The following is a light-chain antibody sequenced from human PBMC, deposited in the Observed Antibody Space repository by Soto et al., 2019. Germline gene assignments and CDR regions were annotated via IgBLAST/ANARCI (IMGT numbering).Light chain of an antibody. Sequence: EIVLTQSPATLSLSPGERATLSCRASQSVSSYLAWYQQKRGQAPRLLIYDASSRATGIPARFSGSGSGTEFTLPISSLGAEGFEVFYCQRGRKGGGGEYTFGQGTKLEIK. J-gene: IGKJ2*01. V-gene: IGKV3-11*01. CDR3: QRGRKGGGGEYT. CDR2: DAS. CDR1: QSVSSY.